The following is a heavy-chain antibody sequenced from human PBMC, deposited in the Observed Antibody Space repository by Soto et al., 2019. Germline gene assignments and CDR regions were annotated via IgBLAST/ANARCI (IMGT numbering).Heavy chain of an antibody. CDR3: AREYTYGSNFFDC. Sequence: QVQLQESGPGLVKPSQTLSLTCTVSGGPISSDAYYWSWIRQHPGKGLEWIGYISPSGSTYYNPFLKSRVIISVDTSKNQFSLSLPSVTAADTAVYYWAREYTYGSNFFDCWGQGALVTVSS. J-gene: IGHJ4*02. D-gene: IGHD2-2*02. V-gene: IGHV4-31*03. CDR1: GGPISSDAYY. CDR2: ISPSGST.